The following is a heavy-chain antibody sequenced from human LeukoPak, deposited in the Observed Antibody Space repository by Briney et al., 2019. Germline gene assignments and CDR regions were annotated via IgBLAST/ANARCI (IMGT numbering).Heavy chain of an antibody. CDR1: GYTFTSYG. CDR3: AREAVVGYYGMDV. D-gene: IGHD2-21*01. CDR2: INPNSGGT. Sequence: GASVKVSCKASGYTFTSYGISWVRQAPGQGLEWMGWINPNSGGTIYAQKFQGRVTMTRDTSISTAYMELSRLRSDDTALYYCAREAVVGYYGMDVWGQGTTVTVSS. J-gene: IGHJ6*02. V-gene: IGHV1-2*02.